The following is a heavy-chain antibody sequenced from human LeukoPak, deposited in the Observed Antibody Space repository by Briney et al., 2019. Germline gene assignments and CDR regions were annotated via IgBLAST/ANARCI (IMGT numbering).Heavy chain of an antibody. J-gene: IGHJ4*02. V-gene: IGHV3-30-3*01. CDR2: ISYDGSNK. CDR1: GFTFSSYA. CDR3: ARVPSARDYGDYAWFDY. Sequence: GGSLRLSCAAPGFTFSSYAMHWVRQAPGKGLEWVAVISYDGSNKYYADSVKGRFTISRDNSKNTLYLQMNSLRAEDTAVYYCARVPSARDYGDYAWFDYWGQGTLVTVSS. D-gene: IGHD4-17*01.